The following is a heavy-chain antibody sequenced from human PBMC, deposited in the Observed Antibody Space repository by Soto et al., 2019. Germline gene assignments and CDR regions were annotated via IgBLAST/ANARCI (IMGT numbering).Heavy chain of an antibody. V-gene: IGHV3-23*01. CDR3: AKVSSPDYGGLRPHDY. J-gene: IGHJ4*02. CDR2: ISGSGGST. CDR1: GFTFSSYA. Sequence: GGSLRLSCAASGFTFSSYAMSWVRQAPGKGLEWVSAISGSGGSTYYADSVKGRFTISRDNSKNTLYLEMNSLRAEDTAVYYCAKVSSPDYGGLRPHDYWGQGTLVTVSS. D-gene: IGHD4-17*01.